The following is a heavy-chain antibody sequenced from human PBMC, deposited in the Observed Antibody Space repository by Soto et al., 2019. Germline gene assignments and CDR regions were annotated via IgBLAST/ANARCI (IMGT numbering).Heavy chain of an antibody. CDR2: ISSSSSTI. CDR3: ASPSYYYDRRGLHAY. D-gene: IGHD3-22*01. CDR1: GFTFSTYS. J-gene: IGHJ4*02. Sequence: GGSLRLSCAASGFTFSTYSMNWVRQAPGKGLEWVSYISSSSSTIFYTDSVKGRFTVSRDNAKNSLYLQMNSLRAEDTAVYYCASPSYYYDRRGLHAYWGQGSLVTVSS. V-gene: IGHV3-48*01.